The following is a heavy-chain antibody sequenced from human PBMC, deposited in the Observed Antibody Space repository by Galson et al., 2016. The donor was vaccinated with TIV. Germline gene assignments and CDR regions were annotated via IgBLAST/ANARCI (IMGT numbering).Heavy chain of an antibody. CDR1: DGSITGYY. D-gene: IGHD6-19*01. V-gene: IGHV4-4*07. J-gene: IGHJ6*02. CDR3: VRDSGIAMPGTAGDV. CDR2: IYSSGGT. Sequence: EPLSLTCTISDGSITGYYWSWVRQSAGKGLEWIGRIYSSGGTNHNPSLQSRVTMSVDTSKNHLTLKMTSVTAADTAVYYCVRDSGIAMPGTAGDVWGQGTTVIVTS.